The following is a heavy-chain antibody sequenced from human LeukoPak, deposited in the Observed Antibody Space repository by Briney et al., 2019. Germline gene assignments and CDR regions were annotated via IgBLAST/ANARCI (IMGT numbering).Heavy chain of an antibody. CDR2: IYASGNT. CDR1: GASVSTTAYF. Sequence: PSQTLSLTCSVSGASVSTTAYFWNWIRQPAGKGLEWIGRIYASGNTHYNPSLKSRVTMSLDTSKNQFSLSMNSVTAADSAVYFCASYRAAYDHHPHGLDVWGRGTVVTVSS. V-gene: IGHV4-61*02. D-gene: IGHD5-12*01. J-gene: IGHJ3*01. CDR3: ASYRAAYDHHPHGLDV.